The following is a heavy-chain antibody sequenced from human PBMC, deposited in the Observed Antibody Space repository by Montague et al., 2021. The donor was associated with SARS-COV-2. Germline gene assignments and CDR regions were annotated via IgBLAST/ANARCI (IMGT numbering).Heavy chain of an antibody. D-gene: IGHD3-9*01. J-gene: IGHJ4*01. CDR1: GFTFSSYA. CDR2: ISGSGGST. Sequence: SLRLSCAASGFTFSSYAISWVRQAPGKGLEWVSAISGSGGSTYYADSVKGRFTISRDNSKNTLYLQMNSLRAEDTAVYYCAKEGDYDILTGYYPNRGYFDYWGQGTMVTVSS. CDR3: AKEGDYDILTGYYPNRGYFDY. V-gene: IGHV3-23*01.